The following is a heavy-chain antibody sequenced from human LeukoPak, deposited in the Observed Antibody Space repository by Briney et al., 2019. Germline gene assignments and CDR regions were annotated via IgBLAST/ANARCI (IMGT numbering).Heavy chain of an antibody. J-gene: IGHJ6*03. CDR2: IYYSGST. CDR3: ARGRRSSGYYTWYYYMDV. V-gene: IGHV4-39*07. Sequence: SETLSLTCTVSGGSISSSSYYWGWLRQPPGTGLEWLGSIYYSGSTYYNPSLKSRVTISVDTSKNQFSPKLSSVTAADTAVYYCARGRRSSGYYTWYYYMDVWGKGTTVTVSS. D-gene: IGHD3-22*01. CDR1: GGSISSSSYY.